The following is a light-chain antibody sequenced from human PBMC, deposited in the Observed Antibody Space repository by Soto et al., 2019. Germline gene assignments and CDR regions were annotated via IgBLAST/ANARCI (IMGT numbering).Light chain of an antibody. Sequence: EIVLTQSPGTLSLSPGERATLSCRASQSVSSNLAWYQQKSGQPPRLLIYGASSRATGIPDRISGSGSGTDFTLTISRPEPEDFAVYYCQQYGSLLWTFGQGTKVEIK. CDR1: QSVSSN. CDR2: GAS. J-gene: IGKJ1*01. V-gene: IGKV3-20*01. CDR3: QQYGSLLWT.